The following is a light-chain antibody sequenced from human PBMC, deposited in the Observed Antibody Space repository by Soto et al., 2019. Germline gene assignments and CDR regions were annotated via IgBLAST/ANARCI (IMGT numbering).Light chain of an antibody. CDR1: QDISNH. CDR2: HAS. CDR3: LQHTYVWS. V-gene: IGKV1-33*01. Sequence: IQPTKSQSSRSASLVERGPLTIQSSQDISNHLNWFQQKQGKAPKLLIYHASNSKTGVPSRFSGTGSGTEFILTITNLQPEDFATYYCLQHTYVWSFGQGTKVEIK. J-gene: IGKJ1*01.